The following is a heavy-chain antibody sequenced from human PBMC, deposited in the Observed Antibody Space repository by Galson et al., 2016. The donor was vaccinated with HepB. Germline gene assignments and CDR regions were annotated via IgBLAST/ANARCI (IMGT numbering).Heavy chain of an antibody. CDR3: TRDRGQYYAL. CDR1: GYSFPSFA. V-gene: IGHV1-69*13. Sequence: SVKVSCKASGYSFPSFAITWVRQAPGQGLEWMGEFITVLGTTNYAQIFQDRVSITADESTSTVYMDLTSLRSEDTAVYLCTRDRGQYYALWGQGTLVTVSS. J-gene: IGHJ4*02. D-gene: IGHD2-2*01. CDR2: FITVLGTT.